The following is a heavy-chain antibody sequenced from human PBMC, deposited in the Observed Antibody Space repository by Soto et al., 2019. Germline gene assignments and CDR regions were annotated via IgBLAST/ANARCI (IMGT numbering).Heavy chain of an antibody. J-gene: IGHJ5*02. V-gene: IGHV3-21*01. CDR3: SGVYDFLFMFTALNDVPTANPFDP. CDR2: ISSSSSYI. Sequence: GGSLRLSCAASGFTFSSYSMNWVRQAPGKGLEWVSSISSSSSYIYYADSVKGRFTISRDNAKNSLYLQMNSLRAEDTAVYYCSGVYDFLFMFTALNDVPTANPFDPWGQGTLVTVSS. CDR1: GFTFSSYS. D-gene: IGHD3-3*01.